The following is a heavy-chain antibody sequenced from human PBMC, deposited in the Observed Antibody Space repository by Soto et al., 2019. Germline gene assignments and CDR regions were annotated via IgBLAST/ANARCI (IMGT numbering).Heavy chain of an antibody. V-gene: IGHV3-30*03. CDR2: ISYDGSNK. Sequence: GGSLRLSCAASGFTFSSYGMHWVRQAPGKGLEWVAVISYDGSNKYYADSVKGRFTISRDNSKNTLYLQMNSLRAEDTAVYYCATPLLVGDYDILTGYYKEGGGSAFDIWGQGTMVTVSS. CDR3: ATPLLVGDYDILTGYYKEGGGSAFDI. CDR1: GFTFSSYG. J-gene: IGHJ3*02. D-gene: IGHD3-9*01.